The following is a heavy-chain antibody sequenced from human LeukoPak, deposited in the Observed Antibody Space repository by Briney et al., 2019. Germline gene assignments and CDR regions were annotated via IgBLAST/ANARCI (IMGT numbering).Heavy chain of an antibody. D-gene: IGHD6-19*01. V-gene: IGHV4-61*01. J-gene: IGHJ4*02. CDR3: AREEIAVAAEELKVITSYFDY. CDR1: GGSVSSGSYY. Sequence: PSETLSLTCTVSGGSVSSGSYYWSWIRQPPGKGLEWIGYIYYSGSTNYNPSLKSRVTISVDTSKNQFSLKLSSVTAADTAVYYCAREEIAVAAEELKVITSYFDYWGQGTLVTVSS. CDR2: IYYSGST.